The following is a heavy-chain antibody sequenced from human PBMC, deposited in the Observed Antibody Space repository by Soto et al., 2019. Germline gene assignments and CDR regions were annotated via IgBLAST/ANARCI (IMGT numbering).Heavy chain of an antibody. CDR1: GFTFSDHA. J-gene: IGHJ5*02. Sequence: EVQLLESGGGLAQPGGSLRLSCAASGFTFSDHAMGWVRQAPGKGLEWVSSISDNEGSTYYADSVGGRFTISRDNSKNTLYLQMNSLRAEDTAVYYCAKDYGSGSYGPWGQGTLVTVSS. CDR3: AKDYGSGSYGP. D-gene: IGHD3-10*01. CDR2: ISDNEGST. V-gene: IGHV3-23*01.